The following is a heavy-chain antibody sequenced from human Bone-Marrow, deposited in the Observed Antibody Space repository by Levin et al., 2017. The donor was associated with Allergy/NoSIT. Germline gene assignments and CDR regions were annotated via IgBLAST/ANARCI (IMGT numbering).Heavy chain of an antibody. CDR2: INESGST. V-gene: IGHV4-38-2*02. CDR3: AREYYMDV. CDR1: GYSMSSDYY. Sequence: SQTLSLTCAVSGYSMSSDYYWGWIRQPPGKGLEWIGNINESGSTKYNPSLKSRVTISVDTSKNQFSLQLNSVTAADTAVYFCAREYYMDVWGKGTTVTVSS. J-gene: IGHJ6*03.